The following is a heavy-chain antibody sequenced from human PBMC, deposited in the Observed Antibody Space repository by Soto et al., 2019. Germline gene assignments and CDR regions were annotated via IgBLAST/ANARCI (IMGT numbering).Heavy chain of an antibody. CDR3: AKNPYYDFWSGYYNWFDP. J-gene: IGHJ5*02. CDR1: GYTFTSYG. V-gene: IGHV1-18*01. CDR2: ISAYNGNT. D-gene: IGHD3-3*01. Sequence: ASVKVSCKASGYTFTSYGISWVRQAPGQGLEWMGWISAYNGNTNYAQKLQGRVTMTTDTSTSTAYMELRSLRSDDTAVYYCAKNPYYDFWSGYYNWFDPWGQGTLVTV.